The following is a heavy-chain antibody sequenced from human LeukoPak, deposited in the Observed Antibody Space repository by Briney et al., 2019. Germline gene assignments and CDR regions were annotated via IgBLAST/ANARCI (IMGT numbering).Heavy chain of an antibody. D-gene: IGHD4-17*01. J-gene: IGHJ3*02. V-gene: IGHV3-30-3*01. CDR1: GFTFSSYA. Sequence: GGSLRLSCAASGFTFSSYAMHWVRQAPGKGLEWVAVISYDGSNKYYADSVKGRFTISRDNSKNTLYLQMNSLRAEDTAVYYCARGRGVDYGDYTGDAFDNWGQGTMVTVSS. CDR2: ISYDGSNK. CDR3: ARGRGVDYGDYTGDAFDN.